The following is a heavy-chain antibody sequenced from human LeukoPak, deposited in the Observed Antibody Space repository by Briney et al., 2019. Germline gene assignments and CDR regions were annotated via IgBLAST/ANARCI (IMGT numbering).Heavy chain of an antibody. J-gene: IGHJ5*02. CDR1: GFTFSSYN. D-gene: IGHD3-22*01. V-gene: IGHV3-48*04. CDR2: ISSSSSTI. Sequence: GGSLRLSCAASGFTFSSYNMNWVRQAPGKGLEWVSYISSSSSTIYYADSVKGRFTISRDNAKNSLYLQMNSLRAEDTAVYYCAREYYYDSSGYYPWGQGTLVTVSS. CDR3: AREYYYDSSGYYP.